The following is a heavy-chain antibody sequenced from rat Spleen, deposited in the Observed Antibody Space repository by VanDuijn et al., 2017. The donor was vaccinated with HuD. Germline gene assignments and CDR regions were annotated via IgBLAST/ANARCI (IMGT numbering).Heavy chain of an antibody. CDR1: GFTFNNYW. D-gene: IGHD1-10*01. Sequence: EVQLVESGGGLVQPGRSLKLSCVASGFTFNNYWMSWVRQAPGKGLEWVASITNTGGIIYYPDSVKGRFTISRDNAQNTLYLQMNSLRSEDTATYYCTRVNLIMGYVMDAWGQGASVTVSS. J-gene: IGHJ4*01. CDR2: ITNTGGII. V-gene: IGHV5-31*01. CDR3: TRVNLIMGYVMDA.